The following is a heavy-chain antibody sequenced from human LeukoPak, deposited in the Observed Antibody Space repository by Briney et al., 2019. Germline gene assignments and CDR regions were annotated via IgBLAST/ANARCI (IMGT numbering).Heavy chain of an antibody. CDR1: GFTFRSYG. D-gene: IGHD3-10*01. V-gene: IGHV3-30*02. J-gene: IGHJ4*02. Sequence: GGSLRLSCAASGFTFRSYGMHWVRQAPGKGLVWVAFIRYDGSNRYYTDSVKGRFTISRDNSNNTLYLQMNSLRAEDTAVYYCAKDGDGYYGSGSYSEYWGQGTLVTVSS. CDR3: AKDGDGYYGSGSYSEY. CDR2: IRYDGSNR.